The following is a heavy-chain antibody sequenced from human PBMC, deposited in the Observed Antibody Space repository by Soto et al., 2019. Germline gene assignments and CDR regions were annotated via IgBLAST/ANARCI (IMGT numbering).Heavy chain of an antibody. D-gene: IGHD2-8*02. CDR3: AKDRRGGVSSGMDV. CDR1: GFTFSSYG. J-gene: IGHJ6*02. V-gene: IGHV3-30*18. Sequence: VQLVESGGGLVQPGGSLRLSCAASGFTFSSYGMHWVRQAPGKGLEWVAVISYDGSNKYYADSVKGRFTISRDNSKNTLYLQMNSLRAEDTAVYYCAKDRRGGVSSGMDVWGQGTTVTVSS. CDR2: ISYDGSNK.